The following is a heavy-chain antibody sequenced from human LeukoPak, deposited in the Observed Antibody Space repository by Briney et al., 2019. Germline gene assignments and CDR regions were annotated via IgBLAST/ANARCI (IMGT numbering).Heavy chain of an antibody. Sequence: LPGGSLRLSCAASGFTFSSYAMSWVRQAPGKGLEWVSAISGSGGSTYYADSVKGRFTISRDNSKNTLYLQMNSLRAEDTAVYYCAKVFSGDWVFGYWGQGTLVTVSS. J-gene: IGHJ4*02. CDR2: ISGSGGST. CDR1: GFTFSSYA. CDR3: AKVFSGDWVFGY. D-gene: IGHD2-21*02. V-gene: IGHV3-23*01.